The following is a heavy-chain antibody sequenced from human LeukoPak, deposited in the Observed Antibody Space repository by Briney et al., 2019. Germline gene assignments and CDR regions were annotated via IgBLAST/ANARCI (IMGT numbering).Heavy chain of an antibody. J-gene: IGHJ4*02. CDR2: INTNTGNP. Sequence: ASVKVSCKASGYTFNTYAMNWVRQAPGQGPEWMGWINTNTGNPMYAQGLTGRFVFSLDTSVSTAYLQISSLKAEDTAVYYCATSPGIAAPSGYYFDHWGQGTLVTVSS. CDR3: ATSPGIAAPSGYYFDH. V-gene: IGHV7-4-1*02. CDR1: GYTFNTYA. D-gene: IGHD6-13*01.